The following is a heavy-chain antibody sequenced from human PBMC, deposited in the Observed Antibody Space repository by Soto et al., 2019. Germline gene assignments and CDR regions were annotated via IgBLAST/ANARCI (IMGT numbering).Heavy chain of an antibody. V-gene: IGHV3-48*01. CDR3: ARAGDSGGYYWFDP. CDR1: GFTFRSYS. Sequence: EVQLVESGGGLVQPGGSLRLSCAASGFTFRSYSMNWVRQAPGKGLEWVSYISSGSSTIHYADSVKGRFTISRDNAKNSLFLQRNSLRAEDTAVYYCARAGDSGGYYWFDPWGQGTLVTVSS. D-gene: IGHD3-22*01. J-gene: IGHJ5*02. CDR2: ISSGSSTI.